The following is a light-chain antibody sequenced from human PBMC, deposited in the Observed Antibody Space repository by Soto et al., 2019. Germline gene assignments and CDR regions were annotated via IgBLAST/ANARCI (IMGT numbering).Light chain of an antibody. CDR1: QSVSSSY. CDR3: QQYGSSPWT. J-gene: IGKJ1*01. CDR2: GAS. Sequence: EIVLTQSPGTLSLSPGEGATLSCRASQSVSSSYLAWYQQKPGQPPRLPISGASTRATGIPGRFSGSVSGTDFTLTISRLEPEDFAVYYFQQYGSSPWTFGQGTKVEIK. V-gene: IGKV3-20*01.